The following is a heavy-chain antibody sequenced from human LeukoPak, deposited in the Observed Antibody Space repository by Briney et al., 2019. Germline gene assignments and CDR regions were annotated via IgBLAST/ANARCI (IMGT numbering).Heavy chain of an antibody. CDR2: INPNGGGT. CDR1: GYTFTGYY. V-gene: IGHV1-2*02. D-gene: IGHD5-18*01. CDR3: ARAHLKDTAMDHVDY. J-gene: IGHJ4*02. Sequence: ASVKVSCKASGYTFTGYYMHWVRQAPGQGLEWMGWINPNGGGTNYAQKFQGRVTMTRDTSISTAYMELSRLRSDDTAVYYCARAHLKDTAMDHVDYWGQGTLVTVSS.